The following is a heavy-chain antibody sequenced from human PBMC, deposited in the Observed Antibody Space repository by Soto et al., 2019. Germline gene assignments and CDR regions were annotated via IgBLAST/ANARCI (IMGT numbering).Heavy chain of an antibody. D-gene: IGHD3-9*01. Sequence: ASVKVSCKASGYTFTSYGISWVRQAPGQGLEWMGWISAYNGNTNYAQKLQGRVTMTTDTSTSTAYMELRSLRSDDTAVYYCARGNYDILTGYYMIRAPGDPHYYYGMDVWGQGTTVTVSS. CDR2: ISAYNGNT. J-gene: IGHJ6*02. V-gene: IGHV1-18*01. CDR3: ARGNYDILTGYYMIRAPGDPHYYYGMDV. CDR1: GYTFTSYG.